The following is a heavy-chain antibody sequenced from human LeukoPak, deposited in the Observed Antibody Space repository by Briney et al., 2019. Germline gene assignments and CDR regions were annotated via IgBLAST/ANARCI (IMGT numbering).Heavy chain of an antibody. J-gene: IGHJ4*02. CDR1: GFALNSYS. D-gene: IGHD6-19*01. CDR2: IYSGGST. Sequence: GGSLRLSCAASGFALNSYSFSWVRQAPGKGLEWVSVIYSGGSTYYADSVKGRFTISRDNSKNTLYLQMNSLRDEDTAVYYCARGIAVLGYYFDYWGQGTLVTVSS. V-gene: IGHV3-53*01. CDR3: ARGIAVLGYYFDY.